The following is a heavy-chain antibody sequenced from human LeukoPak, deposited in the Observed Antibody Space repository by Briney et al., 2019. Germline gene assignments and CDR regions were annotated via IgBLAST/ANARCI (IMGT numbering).Heavy chain of an antibody. CDR1: GRSISSHY. D-gene: IGHD2-2*02. Sequence: SETLSLTCTVSGRSISSHYSSWIRQPPGKGLEWVGYIYYSGSTNYNPSLKSRVTISADTSKNQFSMKLSSVTAADTAVYYCARVGDCSSTSCYMEIAFDIWGQGTMVTVSS. J-gene: IGHJ3*02. V-gene: IGHV4-59*11. CDR2: IYYSGST. CDR3: ARVGDCSSTSCYMEIAFDI.